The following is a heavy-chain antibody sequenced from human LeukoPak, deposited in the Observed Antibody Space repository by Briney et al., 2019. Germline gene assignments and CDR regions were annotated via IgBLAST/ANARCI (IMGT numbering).Heavy chain of an antibody. CDR3: ASLRQWPHYFDY. CDR2: IYYSGST. J-gene: IGHJ4*02. V-gene: IGHV4-59*08. CDR1: GGSISSSY. D-gene: IGHD6-19*01. Sequence: SETLPLTCTVSGGSISSSYWSWIRQPPRKGLEWIGYIYYSGSTNYNPSLKSWVTISVDTSKNQFSLKLSSVTAADTAVYYCASLRQWPHYFDYWGQGTLVTVSS.